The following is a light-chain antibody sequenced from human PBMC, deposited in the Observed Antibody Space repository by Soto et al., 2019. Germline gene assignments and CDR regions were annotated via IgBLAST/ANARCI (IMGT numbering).Light chain of an antibody. V-gene: IGKV1-39*01. J-gene: IGKJ2*01. CDR1: VTIIDY. Sequence: DIQMSQSPSSLSASVGDSVTITCRASVTIIDYLNWYQQQPGEAPKLLIFSASSLHSGVPSRFRGSGSGTHFTLTISSLQPEDFATYFCQQSFSAPRTFGQGTKLQAK. CDR3: QQSFSAPRT. CDR2: SAS.